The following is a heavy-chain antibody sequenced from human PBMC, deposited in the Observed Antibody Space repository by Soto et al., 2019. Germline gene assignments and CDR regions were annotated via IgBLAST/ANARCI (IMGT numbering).Heavy chain of an antibody. J-gene: IGHJ4*02. D-gene: IGHD4-4*01. V-gene: IGHV3-30-3*01. Sequence: TGGSLRLSCTASGFTFTSYNFHWVRQAPGKGLEWVAVISEDGGTEYFADSVRGRFLISKDTSKNTVYLQMNSLRPEDTGVYFCARRLAPTVSALGYWGQGTLVTVSS. CDR1: GFTFTSYN. CDR3: ARRLAPTVSALGY. CDR2: ISEDGGTE.